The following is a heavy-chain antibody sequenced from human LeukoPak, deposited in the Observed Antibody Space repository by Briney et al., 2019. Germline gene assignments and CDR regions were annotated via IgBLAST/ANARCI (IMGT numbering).Heavy chain of an antibody. Sequence: ASVKVSCKASGYTFTGSCMHWVRQAPGQGLEWMGWINPNSGGTNYAQKFQGRVTMTRDTSNSTAYMELSRLRSDDTAVYYCARGRYYYDTSGYYYGYWGQGTLVTVSS. D-gene: IGHD3-22*01. V-gene: IGHV1-2*02. CDR1: GYTFTGSC. CDR3: ARGRYYYDTSGYYYGY. J-gene: IGHJ4*02. CDR2: INPNSGGT.